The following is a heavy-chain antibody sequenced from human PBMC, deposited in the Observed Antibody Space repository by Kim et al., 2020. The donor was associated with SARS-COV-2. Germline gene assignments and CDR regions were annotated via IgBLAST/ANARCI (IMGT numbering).Heavy chain of an antibody. V-gene: IGHV1-3*01. CDR1: GYTFTSYA. D-gene: IGHD4-17*01. J-gene: IGHJ2*01. CDR3: ARDYRGGRVDYGDYDRYFDL. CDR2: INAGNGNT. Sequence: ASVKVSCKASGYTFTSYAMHWVRQAPGQRLEWMGWINAGNGNTKYSQKFQGRVTITRDTSASTAYMELSSLRSEDTAVYYCARDYRGGRVDYGDYDRYFDLWGRGTLVTVSS.